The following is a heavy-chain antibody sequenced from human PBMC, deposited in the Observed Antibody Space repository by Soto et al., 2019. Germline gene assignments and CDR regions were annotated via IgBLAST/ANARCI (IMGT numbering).Heavy chain of an antibody. Sequence: QVQLQESGPGLVKTSQTLSLTCTVSGASTGSGGSYWSWIRQHPGKGLEWIGYIYYTGSTYYSPSLKSRASISVDTSNNQFSLKLDSATAADTAVYYCARADYGDRGLAFDSWGQGNLVTVSS. D-gene: IGHD4-17*01. CDR1: GASTGSGGSY. CDR3: ARADYGDRGLAFDS. J-gene: IGHJ4*02. CDR2: IYYTGST. V-gene: IGHV4-31*03.